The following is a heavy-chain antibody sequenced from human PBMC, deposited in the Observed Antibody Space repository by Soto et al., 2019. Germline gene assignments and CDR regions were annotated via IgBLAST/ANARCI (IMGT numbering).Heavy chain of an antibody. V-gene: IGHV1-69*13. CDR1: GYTFTSYG. D-gene: IGHD3-22*01. CDR3: ARVYYYDSSGYGWFDP. CDR2: IIPIFGTA. Sequence: QVQLVQSGAEVKKPGASVMVSCKASGYTFTSYGISWVRQAPGQGLEWMGGIIPIFGTANYAQKFQGRVTITADESTSTAYMELSSLRSEDTAVYYCARVYYYDSSGYGWFDPWGQGTLVTVSS. J-gene: IGHJ5*02.